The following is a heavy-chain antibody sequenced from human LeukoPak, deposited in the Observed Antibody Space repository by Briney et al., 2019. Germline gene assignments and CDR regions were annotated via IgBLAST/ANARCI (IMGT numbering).Heavy chain of an antibody. J-gene: IGHJ4*02. CDR1: GFTFSSYW. V-gene: IGHV3-7*01. Sequence: GGSLRLSCAASGFTFSSYWMSWVRQAPGKGLEWVANIKQDGSEKYYVDSVKGRFTISRDNAKNSLYLQMNSLRAEDTAVYYCARPFNSLWFGELLSPYDYWGQGTLVTVSS. CDR2: IKQDGSEK. CDR3: ARPFNSLWFGELLSPYDY. D-gene: IGHD3-10*01.